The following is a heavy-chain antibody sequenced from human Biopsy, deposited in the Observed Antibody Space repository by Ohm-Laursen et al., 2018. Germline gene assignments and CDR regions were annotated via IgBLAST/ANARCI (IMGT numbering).Heavy chain of an antibody. D-gene: IGHD3-22*01. Sequence: ASVKVSCRVSGSRLTEVSMHWVRQAPGKGLEWMGGFDPEDDRRLDAQKFQGRLTMSADTSTDTAYMELVSLRSEDTAIYYCASLNYYDSSAPIDTIYFFEYWGQGTLVSVSS. V-gene: IGHV1-24*01. CDR1: GSRLTEVS. CDR3: ASLNYYDSSAPIDTIYFFEY. J-gene: IGHJ4*02. CDR2: FDPEDDRR.